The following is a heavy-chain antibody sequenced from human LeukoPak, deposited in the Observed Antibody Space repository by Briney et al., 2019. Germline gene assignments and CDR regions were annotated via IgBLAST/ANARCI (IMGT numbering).Heavy chain of an antibody. CDR3: ARVRVYSGYDYAWYFDY. Sequence: GASVTVSCKASGYTFTGYYMHWVRQAPGQGLEWMGWINPNSGGTNYAQKFEGRVTMTRDTSISTAYMELSRLRSDDTAVYYCARVRVYSGYDYAWYFDYWGQGTLVTVSS. D-gene: IGHD5-12*01. CDR1: GYTFTGYY. CDR2: INPNSGGT. J-gene: IGHJ4*02. V-gene: IGHV1-2*02.